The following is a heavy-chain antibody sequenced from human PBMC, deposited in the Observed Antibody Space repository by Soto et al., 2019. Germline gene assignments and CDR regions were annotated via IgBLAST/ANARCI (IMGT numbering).Heavy chain of an antibody. Sequence: SETLSLTCTVSGGSLSNNYWSWIRQPPGKALEWIGSIYHSGSTYYNPSLKSRVTISVDTSKNQFSLKLSSVTAADTAVYYCARDDGVPQRAFDIWGQGTMVTVSS. CDR3: ARDDGVPQRAFDI. J-gene: IGHJ3*02. D-gene: IGHD2-2*01. V-gene: IGHV4-59*12. CDR1: GGSLSNNY. CDR2: IYHSGST.